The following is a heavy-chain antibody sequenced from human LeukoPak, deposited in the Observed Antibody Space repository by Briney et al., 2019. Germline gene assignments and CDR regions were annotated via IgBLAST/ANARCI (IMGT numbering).Heavy chain of an antibody. V-gene: IGHV3-48*04. Sequence: GGSLRLSRAASGFTFSSYWMSWVRQAPGKGLEWVSYISSSGSTIYYADSVKGRFTISRDNAKNSLYLQMNSLRVEDTAVYYCARLWFGELFHPTFDYWGQGTLVTVSS. CDR1: GFTFSSYW. CDR2: ISSSGSTI. CDR3: ARLWFGELFHPTFDY. J-gene: IGHJ4*02. D-gene: IGHD3-10*01.